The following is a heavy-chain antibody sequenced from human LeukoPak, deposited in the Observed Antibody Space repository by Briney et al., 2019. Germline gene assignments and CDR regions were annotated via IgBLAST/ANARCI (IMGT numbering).Heavy chain of an antibody. CDR2: IRGGGTSE. Sequence: PGGSLRLSCTASGFTFSAYAMMWVRQAPGKGREWVSAIRGGGTSEFYADSVKGRFRISRDNSKDTLFLQMNSLRAEDTAVYYCARDPNGDYIGAFDMWGPGTMVTVSS. D-gene: IGHD4-17*01. CDR1: GFTFSAYA. CDR3: ARDPNGDYIGAFDM. J-gene: IGHJ3*02. V-gene: IGHV3-23*01.